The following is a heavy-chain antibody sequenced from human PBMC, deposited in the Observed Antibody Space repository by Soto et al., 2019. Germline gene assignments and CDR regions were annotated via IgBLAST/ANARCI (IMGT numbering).Heavy chain of an antibody. D-gene: IGHD4-4*01. CDR2: ISNDGSMT. CDR3: GRLGWVSAITTWFDY. J-gene: IGHJ4*02. CDR1: GFTFSSYW. Sequence: EVQLVESGGGLVQPGGSLRLSCAASGFTFSSYWMHWVRQAPGKGLVWVSGISNDGSMTNYADSVKGRFSISRDNAENTLYLHMNSLRAADTAVYYCGRLGWVSAITTWFDYWGQGTPVTVSS. V-gene: IGHV3-74*01.